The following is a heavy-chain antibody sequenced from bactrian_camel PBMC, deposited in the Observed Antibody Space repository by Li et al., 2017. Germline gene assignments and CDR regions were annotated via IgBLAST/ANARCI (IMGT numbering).Heavy chain of an antibody. CDR2: IVTSTSRT. CDR1: GDAVSTYA. Sequence: VQLVESGGGSVQSRGSLTLSCAASGDAVSTYALGWFRQAPGKVREGLAAIVTSTSRTFYPDSVKGRFTISQDGPSNTVFLHMNNMKPEDTAMYYCAARRCGLSGDWFRADDYNTWGQGTQVTVS. D-gene: IGHD2*01. V-gene: IGHV3S31*01. CDR3: AARRCGLSGDWFRADDYNT. J-gene: IGHJ4*01.